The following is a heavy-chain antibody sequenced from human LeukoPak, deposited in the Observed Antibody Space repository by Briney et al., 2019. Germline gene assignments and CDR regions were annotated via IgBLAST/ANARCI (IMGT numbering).Heavy chain of an antibody. Sequence: GGSLRLSCAASGFTFDDYAMHWVRQAPGKGLEWVSLISWDGGSTYYADSVKGRFTISRDNSKNSLYLQMNSLRAEDTALYYCAKDAVHYDSSGYYTYYFDYWGQGTLVTVSS. J-gene: IGHJ4*02. V-gene: IGHV3-43D*03. CDR3: AKDAVHYDSSGYYTYYFDY. CDR1: GFTFDDYA. CDR2: ISWDGGST. D-gene: IGHD3-22*01.